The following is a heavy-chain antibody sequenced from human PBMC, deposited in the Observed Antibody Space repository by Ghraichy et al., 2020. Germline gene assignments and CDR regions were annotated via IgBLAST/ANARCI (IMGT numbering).Heavy chain of an antibody. CDR2: ISGRGDNT. D-gene: IGHD2-2*01. CDR1: GFTFSSYA. Sequence: GESLNISCAASGFTFSSYAMSWVRQAPGKGLEWVSSISGRGDNTYYADSVKGRFTISRDNSKNTLFLQMNSLRAEDTAVYFCAKDLSRTSCYYCWFDPWGQGTLVTVSS. J-gene: IGHJ5*02. CDR3: AKDLSRTSCYYCWFDP. V-gene: IGHV3-23*01.